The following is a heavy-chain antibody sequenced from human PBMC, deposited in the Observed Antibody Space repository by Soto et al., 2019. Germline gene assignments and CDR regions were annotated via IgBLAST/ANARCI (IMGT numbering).Heavy chain of an antibody. CDR3: ARWGTTWGLDV. D-gene: IGHD2-21*01. Sequence: QVQLVESGGGVVQPGTSLRLSCVGSGFTFRSYVIHWVRQAPGKGLEWVALTSYDGSNNFYGDSVKGRFTISRDNSRNTVELQMDSLILEDTSLYYCARWGTTWGLDVWGQGTLVSVSS. V-gene: IGHV3-33*05. J-gene: IGHJ4*02. CDR1: GFTFRSYV. CDR2: TSYDGSNN.